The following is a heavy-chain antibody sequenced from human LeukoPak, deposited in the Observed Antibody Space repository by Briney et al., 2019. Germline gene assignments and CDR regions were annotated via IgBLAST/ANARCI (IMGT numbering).Heavy chain of an antibody. V-gene: IGHV3-21*01. J-gene: IGHJ6*01. CDR3: ARVFGVVQQGDGMEV. D-gene: IGHD3-3*01. CDR2: ISSSSSYI. Sequence: PGGPLRLFCGPSGFPFSSYSMNGVRPAPGKALEGVSSISSSSSYIYYAHSVKGRFTISRDNAKNPLYLQMHSLRAEDTAVYYCARVFGVVQQGDGMEVWGQGTTVTVSS. CDR1: GFPFSSYS.